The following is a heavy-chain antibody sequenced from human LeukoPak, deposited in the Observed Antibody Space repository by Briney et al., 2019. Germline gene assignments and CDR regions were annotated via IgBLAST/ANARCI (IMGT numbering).Heavy chain of an antibody. Sequence: GASVKVSCKASGYTFTGYYMHWVRQAPGQGLEWMGWINPNSGGTNYAQKFQGRVTMTRDTSISTAYMELSRLRSDDTAVYYCARARFRSGGSCYYVYWGRGTLVTVSP. J-gene: IGHJ4*02. CDR3: ARARFRSGGSCYYVY. D-gene: IGHD2-15*01. CDR2: INPNSGGT. CDR1: GYTFTGYY. V-gene: IGHV1-2*02.